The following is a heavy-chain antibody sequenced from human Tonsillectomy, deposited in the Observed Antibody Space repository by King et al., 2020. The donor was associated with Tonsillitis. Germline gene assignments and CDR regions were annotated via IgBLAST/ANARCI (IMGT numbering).Heavy chain of an antibody. CDR3: ARVLPLGSSSRFDY. V-gene: IGHV4-61*01. J-gene: IGHJ4*02. D-gene: IGHD6-6*01. CDR2: IYYSGST. Sequence: QLQESGPGLVKPSETLSLTCTVSGGSVSSGSYYWSWIRQPPGKGLEWIGYIYYSGSTNYNPSLKSRVTISLDTSKNQFSLRLSSVTAADTAVYYCARVLPLGSSSRFDYWGQGTLVTVSS. CDR1: GGSVSSGSYY.